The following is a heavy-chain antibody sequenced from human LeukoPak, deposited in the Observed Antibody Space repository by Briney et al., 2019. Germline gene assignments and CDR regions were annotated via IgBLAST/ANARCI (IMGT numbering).Heavy chain of an antibody. CDR2: ISWNSGSI. V-gene: IGHV3-9*01. CDR3: AKDISSGNVPYYYYGMDV. J-gene: IGHJ6*02. Sequence: GRSLRLSCAAPGFTFDDYAMHWVRQAPGKGLEWVSGISWNSGSIGYADSVKGRFTISRDNAKNSLYLQMNSLRAEDTALYYCAKDISSGNVPYYYYGMDVWGQGTTVTVSS. CDR1: GFTFDDYA. D-gene: IGHD3-10*01.